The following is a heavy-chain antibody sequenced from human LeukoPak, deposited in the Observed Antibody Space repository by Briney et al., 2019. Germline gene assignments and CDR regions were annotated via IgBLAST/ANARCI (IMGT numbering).Heavy chain of an antibody. J-gene: IGHJ3*01. D-gene: IGHD1-26*01. Sequence: ASVPVSCQASGYIFSHYFIHWVRQAPGQGLEWMGDINPNGVTTTYAQKFQGRLTMTRDTSTGTVYMELSSLRSEDTAVYYCARDPANGRPDPFDLWGQGTEVTVSS. V-gene: IGHV1-46*01. CDR3: ARDPANGRPDPFDL. CDR1: GYIFSHYF. CDR2: INPNGVTT.